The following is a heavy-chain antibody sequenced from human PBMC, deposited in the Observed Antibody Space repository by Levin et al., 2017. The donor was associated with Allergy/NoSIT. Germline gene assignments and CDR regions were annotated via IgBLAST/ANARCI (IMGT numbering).Heavy chain of an antibody. CDR2: IHYTGSI. CDR3: ARDRVVPGGSDYYYYGMDV. Sequence: PSETLSLTCTVSGGSVSSGSYHWSWIRQTPGTGLEWIGCIHYTGSIKYNPSLKSRVAISVDTSKNQFSLRLSSVTAADTAVYFCARDRVVPGGSDYYYYGMDVWGQGTTVTVSS. V-gene: IGHV4-61*01. D-gene: IGHD2-2*01. J-gene: IGHJ6*02. CDR1: GGSVSSGSYH.